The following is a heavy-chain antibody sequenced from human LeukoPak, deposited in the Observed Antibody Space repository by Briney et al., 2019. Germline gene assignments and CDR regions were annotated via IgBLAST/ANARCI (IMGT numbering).Heavy chain of an antibody. CDR3: AREGYYYMDV. J-gene: IGHJ6*03. V-gene: IGHV3-53*01. Sequence: PGGSLRLSCAASGFTFSSYAMSWVRQAPGKGLEWVSVIYSGGSTYYADSVKGRFTISRDNSKNTLYFQMNSLRAEDTAVYYCAREGYYYMDVWGKGTTVTVSS. CDR2: IYSGGST. CDR1: GFTFSSYA.